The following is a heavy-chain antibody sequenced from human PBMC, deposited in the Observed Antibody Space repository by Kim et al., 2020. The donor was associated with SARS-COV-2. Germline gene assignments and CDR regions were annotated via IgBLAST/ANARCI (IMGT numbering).Heavy chain of an antibody. J-gene: IGHJ6*02. CDR2: MNPNSGNT. D-gene: IGHD3-10*01. CDR3: ARGGSGSYYLFYYYYGMDV. Sequence: ASVKVSCKASGYTFTSYDINWVRQATGQGLEWMGWMNPNSGNTGYAQKFQGRVTMTRNTSISTAYMELSSLRSEDTAVYYCARGGSGSYYLFYYYYGMDVWGQGTTVTVSS. CDR1: GYTFTSYD. V-gene: IGHV1-8*01.